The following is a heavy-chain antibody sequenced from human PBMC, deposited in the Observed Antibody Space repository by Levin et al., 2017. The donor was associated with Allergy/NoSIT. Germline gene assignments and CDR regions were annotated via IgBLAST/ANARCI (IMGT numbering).Heavy chain of an antibody. CDR2: ISYDGTIT. CDR1: GFTFNNYV. Sequence: QPGGSLRLSCAASGFTFNNYVFYWVRQSPGRGLEWVAAISYDGTITYYGESMKGRFTISRDNSKNTLYLQMNSLRYEDTALYYCAKGDTVIIPAAGHFDFWGQGTLVTVSS. J-gene: IGHJ4*02. CDR3: AKGDTVIIPAAGHFDF. D-gene: IGHD2-2*01. V-gene: IGHV3-30*18.